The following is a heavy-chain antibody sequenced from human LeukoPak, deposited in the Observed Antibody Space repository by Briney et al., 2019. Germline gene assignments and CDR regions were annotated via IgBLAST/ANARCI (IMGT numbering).Heavy chain of an antibody. J-gene: IGHJ3*02. CDR1: GGSISSSSYY. CDR3: ARGIAVAKHGGDAFDI. CDR2: IYYSGST. Sequence: SETLSLTCTVSGGSISSSSYYWGWIRQPPGKGLEWIGSIYYSGSTYYNPSLKSRVTISVDTSKNQFSLKLSSVTAADTAVYYCARGIAVAKHGGDAFDIWGQGTMVTVSS. D-gene: IGHD6-19*01. V-gene: IGHV4-39*01.